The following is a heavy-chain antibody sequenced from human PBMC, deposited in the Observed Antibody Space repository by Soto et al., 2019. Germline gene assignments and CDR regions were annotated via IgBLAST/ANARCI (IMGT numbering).Heavy chain of an antibody. D-gene: IGHD2-15*01. CDR3: ARAGCDGGTCYTLVGLRYGMDV. CDR1: GFTFSNYA. Sequence: QVQLVESGGGVVQPGRSLRLSCAASGFTFSNYAMYWVRQAPGKGLEWVAVISYDGNNKYYADSVKGRFTISRDNSKNTLYLQMNSLRADDTAVYYCARAGCDGGTCYTLVGLRYGMDVWGQGTTVTVYS. J-gene: IGHJ6*02. V-gene: IGHV3-30-3*01. CDR2: ISYDGNNK.